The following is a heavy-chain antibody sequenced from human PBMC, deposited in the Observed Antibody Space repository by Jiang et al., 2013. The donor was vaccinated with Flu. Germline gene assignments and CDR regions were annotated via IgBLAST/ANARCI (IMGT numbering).Heavy chain of an antibody. Sequence: QLLESGGGPVKPGGSLRLSCAASGFTLSTKNMHWVRQAPGKGLEWVSSTITSSNDVYYVDSVKGRFTMSRDNTKNSLFLQMNSLRVEDTAVYYCASWGYRDAVHGMDVWGQGTTVTVSS. D-gene: IGHD5-18*01. CDR2: TITSSNDV. CDR3: ASWGYRDAVHGMDV. V-gene: IGHV3-21*01. CDR1: GFTLSTKN. J-gene: IGHJ6*02.